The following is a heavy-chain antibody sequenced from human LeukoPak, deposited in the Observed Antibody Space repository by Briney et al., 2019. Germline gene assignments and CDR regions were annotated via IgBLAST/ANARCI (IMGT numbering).Heavy chain of an antibody. Sequence: GGSLGLSCGASGFTLTDYNMHWVRQAPGKGLEYVAFIRFDGTTEYYTDSVKSRFTMSRDKSKNTLYLQMRSLRGEDTGVYFCSRGAAVALELWGQGSLVTDSS. V-gene: IGHV3-30*02. J-gene: IGHJ4*02. CDR2: IRFDGTTE. CDR3: SRGAAVALEL. CDR1: GFTLTDYN. D-gene: IGHD4-23*01.